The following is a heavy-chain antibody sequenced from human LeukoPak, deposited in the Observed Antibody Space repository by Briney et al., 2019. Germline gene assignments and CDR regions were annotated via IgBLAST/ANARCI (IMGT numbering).Heavy chain of an antibody. V-gene: IGHV4-59*01. CDR3: ARGVNHDSGSYYDY. CDR1: GGSINSYF. D-gene: IGHD3-10*01. J-gene: IGHJ4*02. CDR2: IYYSDNT. Sequence: SETLKLTCTVSGGSINSYFWSWIRQPPGKGLEWIGYIYYSDNTNYNPSLKSRVTISVETSKNQFSLKLTSVTAADTAVYYCARGVNHDSGSYYDYWGQGTLVTVSS.